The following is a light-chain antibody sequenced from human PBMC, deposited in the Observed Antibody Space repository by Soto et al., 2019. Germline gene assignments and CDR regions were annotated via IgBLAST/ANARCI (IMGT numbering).Light chain of an antibody. J-gene: IGLJ2*01. V-gene: IGLV2-14*03. CDR1: SSDIGSYNY. Sequence: QSALTQPASVSGSPGQSITISCSGSSSDIGSYNYVSWYQQHPGKAPKLMIYDVTNRPSGVSDRFSGSKSGDTASLTISGLQADDEADYYCSSYTTITTLVVFGGGTKLTVL. CDR2: DVT. CDR3: SSYTTITTLVV.